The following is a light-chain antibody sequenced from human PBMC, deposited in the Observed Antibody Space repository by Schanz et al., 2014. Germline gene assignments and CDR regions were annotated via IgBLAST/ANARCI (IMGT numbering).Light chain of an antibody. CDR3: QQYGSSPWT. V-gene: IGKV3-20*01. CDR2: AAS. J-gene: IGKJ1*01. CDR1: QSVSSSS. Sequence: EIVLTQSPGTLSLSPGERVTLSCRASQSVSSSSLAWYQQKPGQAPRLVIYAASIRATGIPERFSGSGSGTDFTLSISRLEPEDFAVYYCQQYGSSPWTFGQGTKVEIK.